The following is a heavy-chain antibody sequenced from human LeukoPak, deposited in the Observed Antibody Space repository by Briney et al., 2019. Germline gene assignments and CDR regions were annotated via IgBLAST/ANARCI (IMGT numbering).Heavy chain of an antibody. CDR2: IYHTGNT. D-gene: IGHD1-26*01. CDR1: GGSISPYY. J-gene: IGHJ4*02. V-gene: IGHV4-38-2*02. CDR3: ARPLSGSFSFNY. Sequence: PSETLSLTCTVSGGSISPYYWGWIRQPPGKGLEWIGSIYHTGNTYYNPSLKSRVTISVDTSKNQFSLKLSSVTAADTAVYYCARPLSGSFSFNYWGQGTLVTVSS.